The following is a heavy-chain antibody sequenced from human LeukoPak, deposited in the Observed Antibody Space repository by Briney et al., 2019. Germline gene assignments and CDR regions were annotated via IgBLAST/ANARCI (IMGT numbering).Heavy chain of an antibody. V-gene: IGHV3-7*03. CDR1: GFTFDDYG. D-gene: IGHD4-11*01. J-gene: IGHJ4*02. CDR2: IKHDGSEK. CDR3: ARGLLGAVTTFDY. Sequence: PGGSLRLSCAASGFTFDDYGMSWVRQPRGSGLEWVASIKHDGSEKYYGDSVKGRFTLSRDNAYNSLYLQMNSLRAEDTAVYYCARGLLGAVTTFDYWGQGTLVTVSS.